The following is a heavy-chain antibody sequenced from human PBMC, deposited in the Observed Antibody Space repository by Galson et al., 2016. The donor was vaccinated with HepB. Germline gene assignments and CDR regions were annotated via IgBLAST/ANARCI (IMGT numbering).Heavy chain of an antibody. J-gene: IGHJ4*02. V-gene: IGHV3-23*01. Sequence: SLRLSCAASGFPFSSYAMSWVRQAPGKGLEWVSGISTTGGTTYYADSMKGRFTISRDNSNNTLYLQMNSLRVEDTAVYFCANLNAAMANGYWGQGTLVTVSS. CDR1: GFPFSSYA. CDR3: ANLNAAMANGY. CDR2: ISTTGGTT. D-gene: IGHD5-18*01.